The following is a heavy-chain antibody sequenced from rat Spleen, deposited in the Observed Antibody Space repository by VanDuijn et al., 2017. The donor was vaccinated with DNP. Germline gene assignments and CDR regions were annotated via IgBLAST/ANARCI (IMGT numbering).Heavy chain of an antibody. CDR1: GFTFSDYH. CDR2: INYEGSST. J-gene: IGHJ3*01. V-gene: IGHV5-22*01. CDR3: ARPDGYYHLYALDV. Sequence: EVQLVESGGGLVQPGRSLKLSCAASGFTFSDYHMTWVRQAPKKGLEWVASINYEGSSTYYGDSVKGRFTISRDNAKNTLYLQMDNLRSEDTATYYCARPDGYYHLYALDVWGQGTLVTVSS. D-gene: IGHD1-12*03.